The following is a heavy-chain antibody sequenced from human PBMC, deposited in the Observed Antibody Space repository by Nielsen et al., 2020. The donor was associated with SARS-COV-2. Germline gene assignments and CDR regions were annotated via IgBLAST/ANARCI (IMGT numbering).Heavy chain of an antibody. D-gene: IGHD5-24*01. CDR2: IYSGGST. Sequence: GESLKISCAASGFTVSSNYMSWVRQAPGKGLEWVSVIYSGGSTYYADSVKGRFTISRDNSKNTLYLQMNSLRAEDTAVYYCARDFGDGYLDYWGQGTLVTVSS. V-gene: IGHV3-66*01. CDR3: ARDFGDGYLDY. CDR1: GFTVSSNY. J-gene: IGHJ4*02.